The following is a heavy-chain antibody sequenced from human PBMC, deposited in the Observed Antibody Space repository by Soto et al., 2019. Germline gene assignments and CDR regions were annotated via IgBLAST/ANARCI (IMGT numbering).Heavy chain of an antibody. CDR1: GYTFTGYY. CDR3: ATQGGSSYGLEYYFDY. Sequence: ASVKVSCKASGYTFTGYYVHWVRQAPGQGLEWMGWINPNSGGTNCAQKFQGWVTMTRDTSISTAYMELSRLTSDGTAVYYCATQGGSSYGLEYYFDYWGQGTQVTVSS. D-gene: IGHD5-18*01. J-gene: IGHJ4*02. V-gene: IGHV1-2*04. CDR2: INPNSGGT.